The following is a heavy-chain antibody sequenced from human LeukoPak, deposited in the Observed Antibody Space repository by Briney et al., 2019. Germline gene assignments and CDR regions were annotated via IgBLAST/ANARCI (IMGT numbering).Heavy chain of an antibody. D-gene: IGHD3-22*01. J-gene: IGHJ1*01. CDR3: ASTRISGYQIGEYFQH. V-gene: IGHV1-69*05. Sequence: GASVKVSCKASGGTFISYGISWVRQAPGQGLEWMGRIIPISGTANYAQKFQGRVTITTEESTSTAYMELSSLRSEDTAVYYCASTRISGYQIGEYFQHWGQGTLVTVSS. CDR2: IIPISGTA. CDR1: GGTFISYG.